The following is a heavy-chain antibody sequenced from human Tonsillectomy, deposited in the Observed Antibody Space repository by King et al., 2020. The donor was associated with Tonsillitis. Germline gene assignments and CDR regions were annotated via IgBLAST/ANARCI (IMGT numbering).Heavy chain of an antibody. J-gene: IGHJ4*02. CDR2: ISHDGSNK. CDR1: GFTFSGHA. D-gene: IGHD2-2*01. Sequence: VQLVESGGGVVQPGRSLRLSCAASGFTFSGHAMHWVRQAPGKGLEWVAVISHDGSNKYYAGSGKGRFTLSRDNSKNTLYLQMNSLRVEDTAMYYWARDSIAPECYKTSCYDFWGQGTLVTVSS. V-gene: IGHV3-30-3*01. CDR3: ARDSIAPECYKTSCYDF.